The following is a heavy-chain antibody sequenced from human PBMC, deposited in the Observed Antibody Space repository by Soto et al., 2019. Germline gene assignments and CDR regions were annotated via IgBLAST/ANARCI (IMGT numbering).Heavy chain of an antibody. CDR1: GFTFSGSA. V-gene: IGHV3-73*01. J-gene: IGHJ4*02. Sequence: EVQLVESGGGLVQPGGSLKLSCAASGFTFSGSAMHWVRQASGKGLEWVGRIRSKANSYATAYAASVKGRFTISRDDSKNTAYLQMNSLKTEDTAVYYCTRSGAAFWSGYSDYFDYWGQGTLVTVSS. CDR3: TRSGAAFWSGYSDYFDY. CDR2: IRSKANSYAT. D-gene: IGHD3-3*01.